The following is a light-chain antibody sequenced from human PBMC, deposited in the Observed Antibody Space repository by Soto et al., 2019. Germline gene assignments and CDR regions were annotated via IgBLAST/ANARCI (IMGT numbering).Light chain of an antibody. J-gene: IGKJ3*01. V-gene: IGKV3-11*01. Sequence: EIVLTQSPATLSLSPGERATLSCRASQSVSSYLAWYQQKPGQAPRLLIYDTSKRATGIPARFSGSGSGTDYTLAISSREPEDFAVYYCQQRTNWPRSFTCGPGTKVDIK. CDR2: DTS. CDR3: QQRTNWPRSFT. CDR1: QSVSSY.